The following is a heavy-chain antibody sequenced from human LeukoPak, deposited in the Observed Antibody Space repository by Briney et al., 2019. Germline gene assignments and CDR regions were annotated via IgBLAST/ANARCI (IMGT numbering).Heavy chain of an antibody. J-gene: IGHJ4*02. CDR2: IWFDGTNK. D-gene: IGHD3-9*01. CDR1: VFTLSPYG. V-gene: IGHV3-33*01. Sequence: GRSLRLSCTTSVFTLSPYGIHWVRQAPGKGLEWVAVIWFDGTNKYYADSVKGRFTISRDNSKNTLYLQMSSLRAEDTAMYYCARDFGYDILTGFDYWGQGTLVTVSS. CDR3: ARDFGYDILTGFDY.